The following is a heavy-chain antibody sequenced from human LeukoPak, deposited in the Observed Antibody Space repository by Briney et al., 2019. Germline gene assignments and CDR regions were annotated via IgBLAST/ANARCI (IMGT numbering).Heavy chain of an antibody. Sequence: GGSLRLSCAASGFTSSSYSMNWVRQAPGKGLEWVSSISSSSSYIYYADSVKGRFTISRDNAKNSLYLQMNSLRAEDTAVYYCASSVGDYSYYFDYWGQGTLVTVSS. CDR1: GFTSSSYS. J-gene: IGHJ4*02. D-gene: IGHD4-17*01. V-gene: IGHV3-21*01. CDR2: ISSSSSYI. CDR3: ASSVGDYSYYFDY.